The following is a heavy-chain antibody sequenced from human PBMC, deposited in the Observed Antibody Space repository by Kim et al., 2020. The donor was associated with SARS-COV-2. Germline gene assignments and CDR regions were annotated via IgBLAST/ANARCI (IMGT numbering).Heavy chain of an antibody. CDR3: AREGGGSGWYSGSYGMDV. J-gene: IGHJ6*02. CDR2: INPSGGST. D-gene: IGHD6-19*01. Sequence: ASVKVSCKASGYTFTSYYMHWVRQAPGQGLEWMGIINPSGGSTSYAQKFQGRVTMTRDTSTSTVYMELSSLRSEDTAVYYCAREGGGSGWYSGSYGMDVWGQGTTVTVSS. V-gene: IGHV1-46*01. CDR1: GYTFTSYY.